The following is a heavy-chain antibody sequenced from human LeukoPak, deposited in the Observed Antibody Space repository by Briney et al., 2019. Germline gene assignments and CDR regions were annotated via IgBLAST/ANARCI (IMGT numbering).Heavy chain of an antibody. CDR1: GVTFSRYA. CDR2: ISVGGSDT. J-gene: IGHJ1*01. V-gene: IGHV3-23*01. Sequence: GGSLRLSCAASGVTFSRYAMTWVRQAPGKGPEWVSGISVGGSDTSYADSVKGRSTISRDNSKNTLYLQMNSLRAEDTAVYYCAKGVGTAVAAYNWGQGTLVTVSS. D-gene: IGHD6-19*01. CDR3: AKGVGTAVAAYN.